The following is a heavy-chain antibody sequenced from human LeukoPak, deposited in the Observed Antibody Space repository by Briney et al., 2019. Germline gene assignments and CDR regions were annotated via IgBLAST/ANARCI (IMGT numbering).Heavy chain of an antibody. V-gene: IGHV1-2*02. CDR1: GYTFTGYY. J-gene: IGHJ3*02. D-gene: IGHD5-18*01. CDR2: INPNSGGT. CDR3: ARARWLLDAFDI. Sequence: ASVKVSCKASGYTFTGYYMHWVRQAPGQGLEWMGWINPNSGGTNFAQKFQGRVTMTRDTSISTAYMELSRLRSDDTAVYYCARARWLLDAFDIWGQGTMVTVSS.